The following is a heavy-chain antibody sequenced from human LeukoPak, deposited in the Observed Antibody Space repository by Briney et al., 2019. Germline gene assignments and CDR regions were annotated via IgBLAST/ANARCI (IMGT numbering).Heavy chain of an antibody. D-gene: IGHD3-3*01. J-gene: IGHJ4*02. Sequence: GGSLRLSCAASGFTFSSYAMSWVRQAPGKGLEWVSAISGSGGSTYYADSVKGRFTISRDNSKNTLYLQMNSLRAEDTAVYYCAPAFYDYDFWSGYGYWGQGTLVTVSS. V-gene: IGHV3-23*01. CDR2: ISGSGGST. CDR1: GFTFSSYA. CDR3: APAFYDYDFWSGYGY.